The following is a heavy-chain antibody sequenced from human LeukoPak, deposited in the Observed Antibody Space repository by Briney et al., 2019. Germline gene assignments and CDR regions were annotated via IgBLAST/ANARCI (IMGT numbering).Heavy chain of an antibody. CDR2: INHSGST. Sequence: SETLSLTCAVYGGSFSGYYWSWIRQPPGKGLEWIGEINHSGSTNYNPSLKSRVTISVDTSKNQFSLKLSSVTAADTAVYYCARSAMNWFDLWGQGTLVSVSS. CDR1: GGSFSGYY. V-gene: IGHV4-34*01. J-gene: IGHJ5*02. CDR3: ARSAMNWFDL.